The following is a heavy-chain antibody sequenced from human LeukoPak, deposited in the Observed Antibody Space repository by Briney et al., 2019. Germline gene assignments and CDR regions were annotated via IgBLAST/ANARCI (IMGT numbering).Heavy chain of an antibody. J-gene: IGHJ3*02. D-gene: IGHD2-2*01. CDR2: IYHSGST. CDR1: GYSISSGYY. CDR3: ASLLGYCSSTSCFDALDI. V-gene: IGHV4-38-2*01. Sequence: SETLSLTCAVSGYSISSGYYWGWIRQPPGKGLEWIGSIYHSGSTYYNPSLKSRVTISVDTSKNQFSLKLSSVTAADTVVYYCASLLGYCSSTSCFDALDIWGQGTMVTVSS.